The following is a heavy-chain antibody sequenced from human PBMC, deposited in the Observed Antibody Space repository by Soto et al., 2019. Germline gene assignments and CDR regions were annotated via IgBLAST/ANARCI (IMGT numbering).Heavy chain of an antibody. CDR2: ISGSGTYT. Sequence: PGGSLRLSCAVSGFTVSDHYMTWIRQAPGKGLEWVSYISGSGTYTNYADSVKGRFLISSDIAQNSLWLQINSLRAEDTAVYYCARSSGWRQVVGYKYGLDVWGQGTAVTVSS. J-gene: IGHJ6*02. CDR3: ARSSGWRQVVGYKYGLDV. CDR1: GFTVSDHY. V-gene: IGHV3-11*06. D-gene: IGHD5-18*01.